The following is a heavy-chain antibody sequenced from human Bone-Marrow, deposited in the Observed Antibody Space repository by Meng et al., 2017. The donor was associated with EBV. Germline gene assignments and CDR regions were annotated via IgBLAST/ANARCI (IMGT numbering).Heavy chain of an antibody. Sequence: VPLVRPGAEVKKPAASVKASCKASGYNFRNYFMPWVRQAPGQGLEYMGRINPLTGVTNYVQKFQGRVTVTRDTSISTSYMELSGLTHDDTAVYFCAGGWAPDYWGQGTLVTVSS. D-gene: IGHD6-19*01. V-gene: IGHV1-2*06. J-gene: IGHJ4*02. CDR2: INPLTGVT. CDR3: AGGWAPDY. CDR1: GYNFRNYF.